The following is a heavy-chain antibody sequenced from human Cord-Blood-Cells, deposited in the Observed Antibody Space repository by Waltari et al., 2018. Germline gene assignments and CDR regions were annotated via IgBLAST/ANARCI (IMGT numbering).Heavy chain of an antibody. CDR3: GLLSSSSFDY. Sequence: QVQLVESGGGVVQPGRSLRLSCAASGFTFSSYAMHWVRQAPGKGLEWVAVISYDGSNKYYAGSVKGRFTISRDNSKNTLYLQMNSLRAEDTAVYYCGLLSSSSFDYWGQGTLVTVSS. V-gene: IGHV3-30-3*01. CDR1: GFTFSSYA. D-gene: IGHD6-6*01. J-gene: IGHJ4*02. CDR2: ISYDGSNK.